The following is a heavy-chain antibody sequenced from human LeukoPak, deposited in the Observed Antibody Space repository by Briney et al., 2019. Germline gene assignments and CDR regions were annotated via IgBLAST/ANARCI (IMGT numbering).Heavy chain of an antibody. CDR3: ARASSKQLAGYLPDGFDI. Sequence: GGSLRLSCAASGFTFSSYSMNWVRQAPGKRLEWVSSISSSGAYVYYADSVKGRFTISRDNAKNSLSLQVNSLRADDAAVYYCARASSKQLAGYLPDGFDIWGQGTMVTVSS. J-gene: IGHJ3*02. CDR1: GFTFSSYS. D-gene: IGHD3-9*01. V-gene: IGHV3-21*01. CDR2: ISSSGAYV.